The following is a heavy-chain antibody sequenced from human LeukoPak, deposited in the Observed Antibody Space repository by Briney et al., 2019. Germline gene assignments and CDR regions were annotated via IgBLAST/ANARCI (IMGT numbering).Heavy chain of an antibody. V-gene: IGHV4-61*02. D-gene: IGHD2-2*01. CDR1: GGSISSGSYY. CDR3: ARHYIIVVVPAAMLTPNWFDP. J-gene: IGHJ5*02. CDR2: IYTSGST. Sequence: DPSQTLSLTCSVSGGSISSGSYYWSWIRQPAGKGLEWIGRIYTSGSTNYNPSLKSRVTISVDTSKNQFSLKLSSVTAADTAVYYCARHYIIVVVPAAMLTPNWFDPWGQGTLVTVSS.